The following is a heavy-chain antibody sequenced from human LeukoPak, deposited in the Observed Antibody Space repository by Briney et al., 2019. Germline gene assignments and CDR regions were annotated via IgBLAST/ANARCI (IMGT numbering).Heavy chain of an antibody. CDR3: ARERIVGATAGYYYYGMDV. J-gene: IGHJ6*02. Sequence: ASVKVSCKASGYTFTGYYMHWLRQAPGQGLEWMGWINPNSGGTNYAQKFQGWVTMTRDTSISTAYMELSRLRSDDTAVYYCARERIVGATAGYYYYGMDVWGQGTTVTVSS. CDR2: INPNSGGT. CDR1: GYTFTGYY. V-gene: IGHV1-2*04. D-gene: IGHD1-26*01.